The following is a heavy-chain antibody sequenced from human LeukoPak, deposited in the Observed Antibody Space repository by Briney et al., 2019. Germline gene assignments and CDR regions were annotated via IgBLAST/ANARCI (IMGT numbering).Heavy chain of an antibody. D-gene: IGHD2-2*02. CDR1: GFTFGDYA. J-gene: IGHJ4*02. CDR3: TRGGEGYCSSTSCYTPLG. CDR2: IRSKAYGGTT. V-gene: IGHV3-49*04. Sequence: HPGGSLRLSCTASGFTFGDYAMSWVRQAPGKGLEWVGFIRSKAYGGTTEYAASVKGRFAISRDDSKSIAYLQMNSLKTEDTAVYYCTRGGEGYCSSTSCYTPLGWGQGTLVTVSS.